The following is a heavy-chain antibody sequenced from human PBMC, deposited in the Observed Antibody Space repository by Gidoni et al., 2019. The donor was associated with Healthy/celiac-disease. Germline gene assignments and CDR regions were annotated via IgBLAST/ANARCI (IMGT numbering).Heavy chain of an antibody. V-gene: IGHV3-30-3*01. Sequence: QVQLVESGGGVVQPGRSLRLSCAASGFTFSSSAMHWVRQAPGKGLEWVAVISYDGSKKYYADSVKGRFTISRDNSKNTLYLQMNSLRAEDTAVYYCARDHRRYDILTGSVDYWGQGTLVTVSS. J-gene: IGHJ4*02. CDR3: ARDHRRYDILTGSVDY. CDR2: ISYDGSKK. CDR1: GFTFSSSA. D-gene: IGHD3-9*01.